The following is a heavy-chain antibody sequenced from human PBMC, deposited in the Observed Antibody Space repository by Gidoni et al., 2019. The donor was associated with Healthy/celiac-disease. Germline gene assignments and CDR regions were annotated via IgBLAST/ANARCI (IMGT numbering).Heavy chain of an antibody. CDR3: ARDCSGGSCYYYYYYYGMDV. J-gene: IGHJ6*02. CDR1: GFTFSSYS. CDR2: ISSSSSYI. Sequence: EVQLVESGGGLVKPGGSLRLSCAASGFTFSSYSMNWVRQAPGKGLEWVSAISSSSSYIYYADSVKGRFTISRDNAKNSLYRQMNSLRAEDTAVYYCARDCSGGSCYYYYYYYGMDVWGQGTTVTVSS. V-gene: IGHV3-21*01. D-gene: IGHD2-15*01.